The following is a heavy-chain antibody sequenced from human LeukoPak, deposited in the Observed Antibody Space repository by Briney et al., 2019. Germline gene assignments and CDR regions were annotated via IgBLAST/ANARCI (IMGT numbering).Heavy chain of an antibody. CDR1: GFTVSANY. J-gene: IGHJ4*02. D-gene: IGHD1-26*01. CDR3: GRDFYGGRYGVEH. V-gene: IGHV3-66*02. CDR2: IYSGGST. Sequence: GGSLRLSCAASGFTVSANYMTWVRQAPGKGLEWVSSIYSGGSTYYSDSVKGRFTISRDNSKNTLYLQMNSLRPEDTAVYYCGRDFYGGRYGVEHWGQGTLVTVSS.